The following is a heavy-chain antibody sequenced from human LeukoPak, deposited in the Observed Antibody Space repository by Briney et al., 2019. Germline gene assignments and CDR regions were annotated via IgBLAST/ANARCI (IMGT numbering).Heavy chain of an antibody. Sequence: GGSLRLSCAASGFTVSSNYMSWVRQAPGKGLEWVSVIYSGGSTYYADSVKGRFTISRDNSKNTLYLQMNSLRAEDTAVYYCARDSSSGYYYWFDPWGQGTLVTVSS. CDR2: IYSGGST. CDR3: ARDSSSGYYYWFDP. D-gene: IGHD3-22*01. J-gene: IGHJ5*02. V-gene: IGHV3-66*01. CDR1: GFTVSSNY.